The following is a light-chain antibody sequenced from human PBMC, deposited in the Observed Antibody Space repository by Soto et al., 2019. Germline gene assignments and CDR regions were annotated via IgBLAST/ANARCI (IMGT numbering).Light chain of an antibody. J-gene: IGLJ3*02. Sequence: NFMLTQPHSVSESPGKTITISCSGSGGSFASNYVQWYQRRPGSAHTTVIFEDDRRPSGVPDRFSGSIDSSSNSASLTISGLKTEDEAEYYCQSYDHNKWVFGGGTKLTVL. V-gene: IGLV6-57*02. CDR3: QSYDHNKWV. CDR2: EDD. CDR1: GGSFASNY.